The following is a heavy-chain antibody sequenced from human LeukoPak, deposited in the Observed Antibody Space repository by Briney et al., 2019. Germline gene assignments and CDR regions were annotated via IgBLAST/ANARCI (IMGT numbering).Heavy chain of an antibody. J-gene: IGHJ4*02. CDR3: ARGVWWPPCFDY. CDR2: IHTGGTT. Sequence: GGSLRLSCEATGFIVSSNYMTWVRQAPGKGLEYVSVIHTGGTTYYADSVKGRFTISRDDSKNRLYFQMNSLRAEDTAVYYCARGVWWPPCFDYWGQGALVTVSS. CDR1: GFIVSSNY. D-gene: IGHD1-26*01. V-gene: IGHV3-53*01.